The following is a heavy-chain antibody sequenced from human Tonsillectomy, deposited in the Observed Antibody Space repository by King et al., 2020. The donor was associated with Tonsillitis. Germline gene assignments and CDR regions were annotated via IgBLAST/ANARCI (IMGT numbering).Heavy chain of an antibody. V-gene: IGHV3-30-3*01. CDR3: ASGSSTGWYDYYYYMDV. CDR1: GFTFSSYA. D-gene: IGHD6-19*01. Sequence: VQLVESGGGVVQPGRSLRLSCAASGFTFSSYAMHWVRQAPGKGLEWVALLSYDGSNNYYADSVKGRFTISRDNSKNTLSLQMNSLRAEDTAVYYCASGSSTGWYDYYYYMDVWGKGTTVTVSS. CDR2: LSYDGSNN. J-gene: IGHJ6*03.